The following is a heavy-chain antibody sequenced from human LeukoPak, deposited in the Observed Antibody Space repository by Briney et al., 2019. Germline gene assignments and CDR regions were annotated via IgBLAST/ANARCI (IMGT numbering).Heavy chain of an antibody. CDR3: ATEVDRSFDH. Sequence: PGGSLRLSCAASGFTFSDYYMAWIRQAPGKGLVWISYITSNSYSMYYADSVEGRFTISRDNAEGSVFLQMDGLRVEDTAVYYCATEVDRSFDHWGQGVLVTVSS. J-gene: IGHJ4*02. CDR1: GFTFSDYY. CDR2: ITSNSYSM. D-gene: IGHD2-15*01. V-gene: IGHV3-11*01.